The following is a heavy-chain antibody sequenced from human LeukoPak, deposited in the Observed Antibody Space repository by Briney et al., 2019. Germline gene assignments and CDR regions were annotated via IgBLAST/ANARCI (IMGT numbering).Heavy chain of an antibody. CDR3: ATSLLSGDY. Sequence: GGSLRLSCAASGFTFSSYAMHWVRQAPGKGLEWVAVISYDGSNKYYADSVKGRFTISRDNSKNSLYLQMNSLRAEDTAVYYCATSLLSGDYWGQGTLVTVSS. D-gene: IGHD3-16*02. CDR1: GFTFSSYA. CDR2: ISYDGSNK. V-gene: IGHV3-30-3*01. J-gene: IGHJ4*02.